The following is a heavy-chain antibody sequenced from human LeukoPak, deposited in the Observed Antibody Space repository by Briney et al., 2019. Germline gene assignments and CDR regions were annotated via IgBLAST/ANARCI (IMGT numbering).Heavy chain of an antibody. V-gene: IGHV4-39*07. Sequence: PSETLSLTCTVSGGSISSSSYYWGWIRQPPGKGLEWIGSIFYSGSTYYNPSLKSRVTISLDTSKNQFSLKLSSVTAADTAVYYCARASGYGSSWYPWYWGQGTLVTVSS. CDR2: IFYSGST. D-gene: IGHD6-13*01. CDR1: GGSISSSSYY. J-gene: IGHJ4*02. CDR3: ARASGYGSSWYPWY.